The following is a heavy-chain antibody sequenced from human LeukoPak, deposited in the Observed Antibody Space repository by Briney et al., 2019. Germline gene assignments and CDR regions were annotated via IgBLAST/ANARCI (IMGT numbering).Heavy chain of an antibody. CDR1: GGSITSDSYY. Sequence: SSETLSLTCTVSGGSITSDSYYWGWIRQPPGKGLEWIGSIYYSGTPYYNPSLNSRVTISVGTSKNQFSLKLSSVTAADTAVYYCAREDFYGSGSYPWYFDLWGRGTLVSVSS. J-gene: IGHJ2*01. D-gene: IGHD3-10*01. V-gene: IGHV4-39*02. CDR2: IYYSGTP. CDR3: AREDFYGSGSYPWYFDL.